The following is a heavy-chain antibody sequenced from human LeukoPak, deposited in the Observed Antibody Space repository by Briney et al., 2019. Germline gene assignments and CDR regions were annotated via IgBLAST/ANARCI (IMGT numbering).Heavy chain of an antibody. V-gene: IGHV4-61*02. Sequence: SETLSLTCTVSGGSISSGSYYWSWIRQPAGKGLEWIGRIYTSGSTNYNPSLKSRVTISVDTSKNQFSLKLSSVTAADTAVYYCARDMGIAAAGTGFDYWGQGTLVTVSS. D-gene: IGHD6-13*01. J-gene: IGHJ4*02. CDR1: GGSISSGSYY. CDR3: ARDMGIAAAGTGFDY. CDR2: IYTSGST.